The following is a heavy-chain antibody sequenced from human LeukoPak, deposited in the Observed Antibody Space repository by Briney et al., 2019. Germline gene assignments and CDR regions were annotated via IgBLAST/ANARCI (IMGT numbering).Heavy chain of an antibody. Sequence: GGSLRLSCGASGFTFSSYEMNWVRQAPGKGLEWVSYISSGGSAIYYADSVKGRFTISRGNAKNSLYLQMNSLRAEDTAVYYCARNDYSGSSYFYWGQGTLVTVSS. J-gene: IGHJ4*02. CDR2: ISSGGSAI. CDR3: ARNDYSGSSYFY. D-gene: IGHD6-6*01. CDR1: GFTFSSYE. V-gene: IGHV3-48*03.